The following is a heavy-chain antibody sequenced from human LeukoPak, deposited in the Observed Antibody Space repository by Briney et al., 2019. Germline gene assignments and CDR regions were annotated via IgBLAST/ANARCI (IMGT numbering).Heavy chain of an antibody. CDR2: IYYSGST. J-gene: IGHJ2*01. CDR3: ARVLADYGDYLPYWYFDL. CDR1: ADSMSNDY. D-gene: IGHD4-17*01. Sequence: SETLSLTCSVSADSMSNDYWNWIRQSPEKGLEWIGYIYYSGSTNYNPSLKSRVTISVDTSKNQFSLKLSSVTAADTAVYYCARVLADYGDYLPYWYFDLWGRGTLVTVSS. V-gene: IGHV4-59*13.